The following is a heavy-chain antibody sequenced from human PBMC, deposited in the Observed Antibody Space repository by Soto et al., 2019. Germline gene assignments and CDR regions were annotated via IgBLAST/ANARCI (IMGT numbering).Heavy chain of an antibody. D-gene: IGHD3-3*01. CDR3: ARWSYLDY. Sequence: PSETLSLTCAVSGYSISSGYYWGWIRQPPGKGLEWIGSIYHSGSTYYNPSLKSRVTISVDTSKNQFSLKLSSVTAADTAMYYCARWSYLDYWGQGTRVTVSS. J-gene: IGHJ4*02. CDR1: GYSISSGYY. CDR2: IYHSGST. V-gene: IGHV4-38-2*01.